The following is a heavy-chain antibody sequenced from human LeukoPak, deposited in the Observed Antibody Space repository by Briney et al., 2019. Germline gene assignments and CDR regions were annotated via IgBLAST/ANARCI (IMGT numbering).Heavy chain of an antibody. Sequence: ASVKVSCKASGGTFSSSAISWVRQAPGQGLEWMGGIIPVFDTSNYAQQFQGRVTITADESTSTAYMELSSLRSEDTAVYYCARGRNIAAAGEGYNYYMDVWGKGTTVTVSS. V-gene: IGHV1-69*13. D-gene: IGHD6-13*01. J-gene: IGHJ6*03. CDR3: ARGRNIAAAGEGYNYYMDV. CDR2: IIPVFDTS. CDR1: GGTFSSSA.